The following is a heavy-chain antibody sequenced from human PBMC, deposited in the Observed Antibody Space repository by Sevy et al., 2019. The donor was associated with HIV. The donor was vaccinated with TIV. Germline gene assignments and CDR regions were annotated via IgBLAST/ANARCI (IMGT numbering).Heavy chain of an antibody. CDR3: AGQLEGFGY. Sequence: SETLSLTCTVSGGSISSSSYYWGWIRQPPGKGLEWIGSISYSGSTYYNPSLKSRVTISVDTSKNQFSLKLSSVPAADTAVYYCAGQLEGFGYWGQGTLVTVSS. J-gene: IGHJ4*02. CDR1: GGSISSSSYY. CDR2: ISYSGST. V-gene: IGHV4-39*01.